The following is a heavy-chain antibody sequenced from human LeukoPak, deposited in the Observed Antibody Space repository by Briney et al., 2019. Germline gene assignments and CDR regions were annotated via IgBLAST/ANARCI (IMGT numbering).Heavy chain of an antibody. CDR2: INRSGRT. Sequence: SETLSLTCVVNGGSFSVYFWTWIRQPPGKGLEWIGEINRSGRTNYNPSLKSRVAISLDTSKNQFSLKLSSVAAADTAAYYCARGYEGYLDYWGQGTLVTVSS. J-gene: IGHJ4*02. CDR1: GGSFSVYF. V-gene: IGHV4-34*01. D-gene: IGHD1-1*01. CDR3: ARGYEGYLDY.